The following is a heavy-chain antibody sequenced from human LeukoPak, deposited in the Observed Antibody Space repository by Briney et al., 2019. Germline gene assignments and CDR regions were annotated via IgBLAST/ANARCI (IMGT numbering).Heavy chain of an antibody. Sequence: PGGSLRLSCAASGFTFSSYGMHWVRQAPGKGVEGVAFIRYDGSNKYYADSVKGRFTISRDNSKNTLYLQMNSLRAEDTAVYYCAGELPNYYYMDVWGKGTTVTISS. J-gene: IGHJ6*03. D-gene: IGHD3-10*01. CDR1: GFTFSSYG. CDR2: IRYDGSNK. CDR3: AGELPNYYYMDV. V-gene: IGHV3-30*02.